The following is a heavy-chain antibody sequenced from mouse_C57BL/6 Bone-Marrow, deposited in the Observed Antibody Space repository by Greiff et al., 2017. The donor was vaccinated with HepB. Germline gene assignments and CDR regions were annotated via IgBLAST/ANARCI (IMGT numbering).Heavy chain of an antibody. CDR1: GFTFSSYG. CDR3: ARHNYGNPFAY. V-gene: IGHV5-6*01. Sequence: VKVVESGGDLVKPGGSLKLSCAASGFTFSSYGMSWVRQTPDKRLEWVATISSGGSYTYYPDSVKGRFTISRDNAKNTLYLQMSSLKSEDTAMYYCARHNYGNPFAYWGQGTLVTVSA. J-gene: IGHJ3*01. D-gene: IGHD2-1*01. CDR2: ISSGGSYT.